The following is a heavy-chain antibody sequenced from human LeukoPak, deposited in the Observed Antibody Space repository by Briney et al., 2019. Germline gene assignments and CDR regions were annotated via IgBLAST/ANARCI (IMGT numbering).Heavy chain of an antibody. CDR2: ISGDGKST. Sequence: GGALRLSCTASGFTFSSYPMYWVRQAPGKGLEWVSAISGDGKSTYYAESMKGRFTLSRDNSKDTLYLQMNSLRAEDTAVYYCASSRVYGSHDYWGQGILATVSS. CDR1: GFTFSSYP. CDR3: ASSRVYGSHDY. D-gene: IGHD3-10*01. J-gene: IGHJ4*02. V-gene: IGHV3-23*01.